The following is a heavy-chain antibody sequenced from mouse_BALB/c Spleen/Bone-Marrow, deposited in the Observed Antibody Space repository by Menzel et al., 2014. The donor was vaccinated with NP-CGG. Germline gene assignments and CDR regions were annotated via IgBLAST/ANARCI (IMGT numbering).Heavy chain of an antibody. CDR2: ISSGGSYT. CDR3: TRDLYDGYSYYAMDY. V-gene: IGHV5-6-4*01. D-gene: IGHD2-3*01. CDR1: GFTFSSYT. J-gene: IGHJ4*01. Sequence: EVMLVESGGGLVKPGGSLKLSCAASGFTFSSYTMSWVRQTPEKRLEWVATISSGGSYTYYPDSLKGRFTISRDNAKNTLYLQMSSLKSEDTAMYYCTRDLYDGYSYYAMDYWGQGTSVTVSS.